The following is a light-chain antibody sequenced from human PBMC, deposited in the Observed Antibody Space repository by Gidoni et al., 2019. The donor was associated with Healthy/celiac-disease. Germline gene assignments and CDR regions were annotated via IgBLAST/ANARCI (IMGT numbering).Light chain of an antibody. Sequence: QSALTQPASVSGSPGQSITISCTGTSSDVGGYNYVSWYQQPPGKAPKLMIYEVSNRPSGVPDRFSGSKSGNTASLTISGLQAEDEADYYCSSYTSSSTWVFGGGTKLTVL. V-gene: IGLV2-14*01. CDR1: SSDVGGYNY. CDR3: SSYTSSSTWV. CDR2: EVS. J-gene: IGLJ3*02.